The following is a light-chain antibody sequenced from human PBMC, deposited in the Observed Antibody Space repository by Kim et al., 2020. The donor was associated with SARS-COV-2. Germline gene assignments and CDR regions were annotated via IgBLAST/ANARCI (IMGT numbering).Light chain of an antibody. CDR3: QSYDSSNPVV. J-gene: IGLJ2*01. CDR1: RGSIASNY. V-gene: IGLV6-57*03. Sequence: TVTRSCTRSRGSIASNYVQWYQLRPGSAPTTVIYEDNQRPSGVPDRFSGSIDSSSNSASLTISGLKTEDEADYYCQSYDSSNPVVFGGGTQLTVL. CDR2: EDN.